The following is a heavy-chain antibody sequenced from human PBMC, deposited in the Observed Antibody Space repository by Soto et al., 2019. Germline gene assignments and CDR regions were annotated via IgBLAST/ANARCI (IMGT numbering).Heavy chain of an antibody. CDR3: ARSVFP. CDR2: IYYSGST. Sequence: QMQLQESGPGLVKPSQTLSLTCTVSGGSISSGGYYWNWIRQHPGKGLEWIGYIYYSGSTYYNPCLKSRVTISMDTSKIQFSLKLSSVTAADTAAYYCARSVFPWGQGTLVTVSS. V-gene: IGHV4-31*03. CDR1: GGSISSGGYY. J-gene: IGHJ5*02.